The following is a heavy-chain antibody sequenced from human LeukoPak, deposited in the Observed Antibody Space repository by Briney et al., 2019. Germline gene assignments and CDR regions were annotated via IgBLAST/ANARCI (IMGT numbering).Heavy chain of an antibody. J-gene: IGHJ4*02. V-gene: IGHV3-21*01. CDR1: GSTFSSYS. CDR2: ISSSSSYI. CDR3: GREFYGSGPYDY. D-gene: IGHD2-15*01. Sequence: TGGSLRLSCAASGSTFSSYSMNWVRQAPGKGLEWVSSISSSSSYIYYADSVKGRFTISRDNAKNSLYLQMNSLRAEDTAVYYCGREFYGSGPYDYWGKEPLVPFP.